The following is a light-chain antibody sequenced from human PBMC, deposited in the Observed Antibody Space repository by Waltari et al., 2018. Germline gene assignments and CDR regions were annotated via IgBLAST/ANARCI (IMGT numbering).Light chain of an antibody. CDR1: SSNIGADYD. CDR3: ESYDSTQGGWG. V-gene: IGLV1-40*01. CDR2: GNS. J-gene: IGLJ3*02. Sequence: QPVLTQPSSVSGAPGQRVTISCTGSSSNIGADYDVNWYQQLPGTPPKLLIYGNSNRPSGVPVRVPAATSGPSACLASTGLPAEDEAYYYCESYDSTQGGWGFGGGTKLSVL.